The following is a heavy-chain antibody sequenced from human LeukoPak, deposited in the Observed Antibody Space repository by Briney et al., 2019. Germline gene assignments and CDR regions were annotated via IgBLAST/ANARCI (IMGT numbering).Heavy chain of an antibody. J-gene: IGHJ4*02. V-gene: IGHV3-21*01. CDR1: GFTFSSYS. CDR2: ISSSSSYI. CDR3: ARDRSGGSRYYDFWSGYYSFDY. D-gene: IGHD3-3*01. Sequence: PGGSLRLSCAASGFTFSSYSMNWVRQAPGKGLEWVSSISSSSSYIYYADSVKGRFTISRDNAKNSLYLQMNGLRAEDTAVYYCARDRSGGSRYYDFWSGYYSFDYWGQGTLVTVSS.